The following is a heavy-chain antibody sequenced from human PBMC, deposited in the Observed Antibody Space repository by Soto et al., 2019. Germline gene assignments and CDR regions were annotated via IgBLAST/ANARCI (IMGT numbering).Heavy chain of an antibody. Sequence: AGGSLRLSCAASGFTFSDYYMSWIRQAPGKGLEWVSYISSSGSTIYYADSVKGRFTISRDNAKNSLYLQMNSLRAEDTAVYYCARGYCSGGSCYVAFDIWGQGTMVTVSS. CDR3: ARGYCSGGSCYVAFDI. CDR2: ISSSGSTI. V-gene: IGHV3-11*01. D-gene: IGHD2-15*01. J-gene: IGHJ3*02. CDR1: GFTFSDYY.